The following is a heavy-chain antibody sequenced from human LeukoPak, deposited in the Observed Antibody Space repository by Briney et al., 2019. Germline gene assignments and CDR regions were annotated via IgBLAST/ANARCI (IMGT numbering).Heavy chain of an antibody. J-gene: IGHJ5*02. D-gene: IGHD3-10*01. CDR2: ISWNSGSL. V-gene: IGHV3-9*01. Sequence: GGSLRLSCAASGFTFDDYAMHWVRQAPGMGLEWVSGISWNSGSLDYADSVKGRFTISRDNAKNSLYLQMNSLRVEDTATYYCAKDLIRDVWFGESWGQGTLVTVSS. CDR3: AKDLIRDVWFGES. CDR1: GFTFDDYA.